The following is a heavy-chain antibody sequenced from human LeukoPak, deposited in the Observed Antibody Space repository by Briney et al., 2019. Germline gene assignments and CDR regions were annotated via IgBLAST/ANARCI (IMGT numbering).Heavy chain of an antibody. CDR3: ASRRVSGSYYYFDY. V-gene: IGHV3-30-3*01. CDR2: ISYDGSNK. J-gene: IGHJ4*02. D-gene: IGHD1-26*01. CDR1: GFTFSNAW. Sequence: PGGSLRLSCAASGFTFSNAWMSWVRQAPGKGLEWVAVISYDGSNKYYADSVKGRFTISRDNSKNTLYLQMNSLRAEDTAVYYCASRRVSGSYYYFDYWGQGTLVTVSS.